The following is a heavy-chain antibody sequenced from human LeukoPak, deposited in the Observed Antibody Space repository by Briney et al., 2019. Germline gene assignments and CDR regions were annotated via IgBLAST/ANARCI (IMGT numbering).Heavy chain of an antibody. CDR2: ISGSGGST. CDR3: AKDVGYCSTTSCYYFDY. J-gene: IGHJ4*02. Sequence: AGGSLRLSCAASGFMFSSYAMSWVRQAPGKGLEWVSAISGSGGSTYYADSVKGRVTTSRDNSKNTVYLQMNSLRAEDTAVYYCAKDVGYCSTTSCYYFDYWGQGTLVTVSS. CDR1: GFMFSSYA. V-gene: IGHV3-23*01. D-gene: IGHD2-2*01.